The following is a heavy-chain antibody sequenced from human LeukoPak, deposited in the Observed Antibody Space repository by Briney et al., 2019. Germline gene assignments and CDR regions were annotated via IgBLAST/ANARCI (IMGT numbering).Heavy chain of an antibody. J-gene: IGHJ3*02. D-gene: IGHD1-14*01. CDR1: GFTFSSYS. Sequence: GGSLRLSCAASGFTFSSYSMNWVRQAPGKGLEWVSYISSSSSTIYYADSVKGRFTISRDNAKNSLYLQMNSLRAEDTAVYYCARDPFFGKRARAFDIWGQGTMVTVSS. CDR2: ISSSSSTI. CDR3: ARDPFFGKRARAFDI. V-gene: IGHV3-48*04.